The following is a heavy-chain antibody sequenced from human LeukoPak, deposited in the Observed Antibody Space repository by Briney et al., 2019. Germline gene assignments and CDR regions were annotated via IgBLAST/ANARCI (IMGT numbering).Heavy chain of an antibody. Sequence: ASVKVSCKASGYTFTGYYMHWVRQAPGQGLGWMGWINPNSGGTNYAQKFQGRVTMTRDTSISTAYMELSRLRSDDTAVYYCARVASGSYYPDYWGQGTLVTVSS. CDR3: ARVASGSYYPDY. D-gene: IGHD1-26*01. CDR1: GYTFTGYY. V-gene: IGHV1-2*02. CDR2: INPNSGGT. J-gene: IGHJ4*02.